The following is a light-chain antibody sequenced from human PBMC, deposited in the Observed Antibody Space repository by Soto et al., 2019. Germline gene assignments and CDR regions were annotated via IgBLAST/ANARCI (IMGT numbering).Light chain of an antibody. CDR2: DVS. V-gene: IGLV2-14*01. Sequence: QSALTQPASVSGSPGQSITISCTGTNSVVGGYNYVSWYQQHPGKAPKLMIYDVSNRPSGVSNRFSGSKSGNTASLTISGLQPEDDADYYCSSYTSSSTLAVFGGGTKVTVL. CDR3: SSYTSSSTLAV. CDR1: NSVVGGYNY. J-gene: IGLJ2*01.